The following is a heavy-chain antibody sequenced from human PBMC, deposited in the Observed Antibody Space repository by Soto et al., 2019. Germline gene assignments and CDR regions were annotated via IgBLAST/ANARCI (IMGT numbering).Heavy chain of an antibody. V-gene: IGHV3-23*01. CDR2: VRGNDDNA. CDR1: GFIFSDYA. D-gene: IGHD3-3*01. Sequence: PGGSLRLSCAASGFIFSDYAMSWVRQAPGKGLEWVSLVRGNDDNAYYADSVRGRFTISRDNSKNTLYLQMNSLRAEDTAVYYCAKDWTHFDEWGPGTLVTVSS. CDR3: AKDWTHFDE. J-gene: IGHJ4*02.